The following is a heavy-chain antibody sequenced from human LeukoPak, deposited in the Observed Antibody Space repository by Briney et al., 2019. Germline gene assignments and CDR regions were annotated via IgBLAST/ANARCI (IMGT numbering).Heavy chain of an antibody. CDR1: GYTFTSYG. CDR2: ISAYNGNT. D-gene: IGHD3-3*01. Sequence: ASVKVSCKASGYTFTSYGISWVRQAPGQGLEWMGWISAYNGNTNYAQKLQGRVTMTTDSSTSTAYMELRSLRSDDTAVYYCARTAYDFWSGYYIPTQSWGQGTLVTVSS. CDR3: ARTAYDFWSGYYIPTQS. J-gene: IGHJ4*02. V-gene: IGHV1-18*01.